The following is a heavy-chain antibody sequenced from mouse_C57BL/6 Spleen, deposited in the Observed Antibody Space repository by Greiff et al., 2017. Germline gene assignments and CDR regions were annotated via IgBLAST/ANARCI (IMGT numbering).Heavy chain of an antibody. V-gene: IGHV5-17*01. CDR1: GFTFSDYG. CDR2: ISSGSSTI. J-gene: IGHJ2*01. D-gene: IGHD2-3*01. CDR3: ARGNYDGYYYFDY. Sequence: DVQLVESGGGLVKPGGSLKLSCAASGFTFSDYGMHWVRQAPEKGLEWVASISSGSSTIYYADTVKGRFTISRDNAKNTLFLQMTSLSSEDTAMYSCARGNYDGYYYFDYWGQGTTLTVSS.